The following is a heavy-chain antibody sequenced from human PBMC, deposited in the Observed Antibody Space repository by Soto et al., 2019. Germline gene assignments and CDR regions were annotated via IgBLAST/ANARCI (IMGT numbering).Heavy chain of an antibody. D-gene: IGHD1-26*01. Sequence: TSETLSLTCAVSSGSISSSNWWSWVRQPPGKGLEWIGEIYHSGSTNYNPSLKSRVTISVDKSKNQFSLKLSSVTAADTAVYYCARRLYSYSNWFDPWGQGTLVTVSS. V-gene: IGHV4-4*02. CDR1: SGSISSSNW. J-gene: IGHJ5*02. CDR3: ARRLYSYSNWFDP. CDR2: IYHSGST.